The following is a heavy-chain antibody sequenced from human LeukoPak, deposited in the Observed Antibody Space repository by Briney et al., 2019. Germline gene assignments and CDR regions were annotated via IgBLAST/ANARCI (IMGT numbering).Heavy chain of an antibody. D-gene: IGHD5-12*01. J-gene: IGHJ3*02. CDR3: ARDLEASPGYEGADALDI. CDR2: VRPNNGAR. CDR1: GYTFTDFY. V-gene: IGHV1-2*02. Sequence: ASVKASCKASGYTFTDFYIHWVRHAPGQGLEWMGWVRPNNGARKYAEKFQGRVTMTRDTSTSTAHMELSSLRSDDTAEYYCARDLEASPGYEGADALDIWGQGTMVTVSS.